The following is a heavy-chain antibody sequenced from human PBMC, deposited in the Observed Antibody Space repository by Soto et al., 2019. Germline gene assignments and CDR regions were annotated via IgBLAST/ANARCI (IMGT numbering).Heavy chain of an antibody. CDR3: ARSGDSSGYYFLGGNYFDY. CDR1: GYTFTSYY. V-gene: IGHV1-46*01. CDR2: INPSGGST. D-gene: IGHD3-22*01. Sequence: GASVKVSCKASGYTFTSYYMHWVRQAPGQGLEWMGIINPSGGSTSYAQKFQGRVTMTRDTSTSTVYMELSSLRSEDTAVYYCARSGDSSGYYFLGGNYFDYWGQGNLVTVS. J-gene: IGHJ4*02.